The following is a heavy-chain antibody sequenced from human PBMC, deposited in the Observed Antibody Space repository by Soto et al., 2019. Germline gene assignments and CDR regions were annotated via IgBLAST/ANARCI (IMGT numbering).Heavy chain of an antibody. D-gene: IGHD2-21*02. CDR1: GFTFSKFG. J-gene: IGHJ4*02. V-gene: IGHV3-30*18. Sequence: QVQLVESGGGVVQPGRSLRLSCAASGFTFSKFGMHWLRQAPGRGLEWVAGISNDGSDEYYVDSVKGRFNISRDHSKITLSLQMNSLRFEDTDVYFCAKDRRKWGDSPFEKWGQGTLVTVSS. CDR3: AKDRRKWGDSPFEK. CDR2: ISNDGSDE.